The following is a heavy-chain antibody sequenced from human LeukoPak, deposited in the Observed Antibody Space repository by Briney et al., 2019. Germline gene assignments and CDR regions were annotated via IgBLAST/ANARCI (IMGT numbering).Heavy chain of an antibody. D-gene: IGHD2-2*01. J-gene: IGHJ4*02. CDR3: ARSMPPLDY. CDR2: ISSSSGYI. V-gene: IGHV3-21*01. CDR1: GFTFSNYS. Sequence: GGSLRLSCAASGFTFSNYSMNWVRQAPGRGLEWVSSISSSSGYIYYADSVKGRFTISRDNAKNSLYLQMNSLRAEDTAVYYCARSMPPLDYWGQGTLVTVSS.